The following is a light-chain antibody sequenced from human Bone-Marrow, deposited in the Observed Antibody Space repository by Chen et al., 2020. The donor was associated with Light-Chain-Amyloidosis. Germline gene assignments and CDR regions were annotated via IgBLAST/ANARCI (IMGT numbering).Light chain of an antibody. V-gene: IGLV3-1*01. Sequence: SYEMTQPPPVSVSPGQTASITCSGDKLWDRYTYWYQLKSGQSPVMVIYEDKKRPSGIPERFSGYNAENTATLTISGTQPMAEADYYCQAGDSSTVMFGGGTKLTVL. CDR1: KLWDRY. CDR2: EDK. J-gene: IGLJ3*02. CDR3: QAGDSSTVM.